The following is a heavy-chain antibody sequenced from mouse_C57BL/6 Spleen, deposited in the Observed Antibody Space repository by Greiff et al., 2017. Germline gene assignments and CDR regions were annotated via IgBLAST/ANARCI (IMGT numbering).Heavy chain of an antibody. V-gene: IGHV1-50*01. CDR3: ARLDDGSSYRLFDY. D-gene: IGHD1-1*01. CDR2: IDPSDSYT. CDR1: GYTFTSYW. Sequence: QVQLQQPGAELVKPGASVKLSCKASGYTFTSYWMQWVKQRPGQGLEWIGEIDPSDSYTNYNQKFKGKATLTVDTSSSTAYMQLSSLTSVDSAVYNCARLDDGSSYRLFDYWGQGTTLTVSS. J-gene: IGHJ2*01.